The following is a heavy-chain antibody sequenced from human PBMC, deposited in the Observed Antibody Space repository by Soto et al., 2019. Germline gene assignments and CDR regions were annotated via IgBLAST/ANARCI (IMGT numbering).Heavy chain of an antibody. Sequence: QVQLVQSGAEVKKPGASVKVSCKASGYTFTGYYMHWVRQAPGQGLEWMGWINPNSGGTNYAQKFQGRVTMTSDTSISTAYMELSRLRSDDTAVYYCARGGSTTVVTYYYYGMDVWGQGTTVTVSS. CDR2: INPNSGGT. J-gene: IGHJ6*02. D-gene: IGHD4-17*01. CDR3: ARGGSTTVVTYYYYGMDV. CDR1: GYTFTGYY. V-gene: IGHV1-2*02.